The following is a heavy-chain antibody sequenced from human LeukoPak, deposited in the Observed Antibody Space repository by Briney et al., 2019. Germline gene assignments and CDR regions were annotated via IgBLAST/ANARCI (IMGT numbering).Heavy chain of an antibody. CDR1: GSTFSTYA. D-gene: IGHD6-13*01. J-gene: IGHJ4*02. CDR3: AKSVLYSSSWYYFDY. V-gene: IGHV3-23*01. CDR2: IRGLGISA. Sequence: GGSLRLSCAASGSTFSTYAMTWVRQAPGKGLEWVSTIRGLGISAYYADSVKGRFTISRDNFRNTLYLQMNSLRAEDTAIYYCAKSVLYSSSWYYFDYWGQGTLVTVSS.